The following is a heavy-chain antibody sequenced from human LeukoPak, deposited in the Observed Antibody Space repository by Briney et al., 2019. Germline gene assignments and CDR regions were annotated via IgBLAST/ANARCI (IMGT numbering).Heavy chain of an antibody. CDR2: IIPIFGTA. Sequence: ASVKVSCKASGGTFSSYAISWVRQAPGQGLEWMGGIIPIFGTANYAQKFQGRVTITTDESTSTAYMELSSLRSEDTAVYYCAAPSYCSGGSCYSRDYYCMDVWGKGTTVTVSS. D-gene: IGHD2-15*01. J-gene: IGHJ6*03. V-gene: IGHV1-69*05. CDR1: GGTFSSYA. CDR3: AAPSYCSGGSCYSRDYYCMDV.